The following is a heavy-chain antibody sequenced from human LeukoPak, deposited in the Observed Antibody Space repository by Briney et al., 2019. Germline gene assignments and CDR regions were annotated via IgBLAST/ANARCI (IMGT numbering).Heavy chain of an antibody. CDR2: IKQDGSEQ. D-gene: IGHD3-22*01. CDR1: GFTFTTYW. V-gene: IGHV3-7*03. CDR3: AKDGKRIAMIGVVRRGHYLDY. Sequence: GGSLRLSCAASGFTFTTYWMGWVRQAPGKGLEWVANIKQDGSEQYYVDSVKGRFTISRDNSKNRLYLQMNSLRAEDTALYYCAKDGKRIAMIGVVRRGHYLDYWGQGTLVTVSS. J-gene: IGHJ4*02.